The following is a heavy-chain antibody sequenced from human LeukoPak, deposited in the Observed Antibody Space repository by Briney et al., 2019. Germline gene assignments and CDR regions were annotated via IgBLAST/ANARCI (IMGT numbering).Heavy chain of an antibody. D-gene: IGHD6-19*01. CDR1: GYDFTRVG. CDR2: IRPYNGNT. CDR3: ARAGPGSGWYFDY. J-gene: IGHJ4*02. Sequence: ASVKVSCQASGYDFTRVGITWVRRAPGQGMEWMGWIRPYNGNTRYAQKFQGSVAMTTDTSTTTAYMELRGLRFNDTAAYYCARAGPGSGWYFDYWGQGTLVTVSS. V-gene: IGHV1-18*01.